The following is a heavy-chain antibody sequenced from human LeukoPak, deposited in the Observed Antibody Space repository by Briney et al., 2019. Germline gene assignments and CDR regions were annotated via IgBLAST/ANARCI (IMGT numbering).Heavy chain of an antibody. Sequence: GGSLRLSCAASGFTVSSNYMSWVRLAPGKGLEWVSVIYSGGSTYYADSVKGRFTISRDNSKNTLYLQMNSLRAEDTAVYYCARGGSGWYFSDCWGQGTLVTVSS. D-gene: IGHD6-19*01. J-gene: IGHJ4*02. CDR1: GFTVSSNY. CDR3: ARGGSGWYFSDC. CDR2: IYSGGST. V-gene: IGHV3-53*01.